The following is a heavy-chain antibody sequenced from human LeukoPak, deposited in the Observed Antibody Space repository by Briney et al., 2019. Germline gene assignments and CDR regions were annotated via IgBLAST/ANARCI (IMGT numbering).Heavy chain of an antibody. D-gene: IGHD3-22*01. CDR1: GLTFSKHG. CDR3: SKDAEFNYDSFGYYRDSSFDY. Sequence: PQGCPRLSRAASGLTFSKHGMSWGRQAQGKGLEWGSSISVSGRNTYYADSVKGRLTRSRDNSQKTRYLQMYSLRAQQTAVYDCSKDAEFNYDSFGYYRDSSFDYWGQGALVTVSS. J-gene: IGHJ4*02. V-gene: IGHV3-23*01. CDR2: ISVSGRNT.